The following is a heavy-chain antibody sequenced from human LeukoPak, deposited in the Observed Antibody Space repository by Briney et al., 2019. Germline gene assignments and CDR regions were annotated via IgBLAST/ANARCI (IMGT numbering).Heavy chain of an antibody. CDR1: GFTFSSFN. D-gene: IGHD3-3*01. Sequence: GGSLRLSCAASGFTFSSFNMHWVRQAPGKGLEWVSTVSGSGSSTYYADSVKGRFTISRDNSKNTLYLQMHSLRAGDTAIYYCAKDRNAIFGDVWGQGTTVTVSS. J-gene: IGHJ6*02. CDR3: AKDRNAIFGDV. CDR2: VSGSGSST. V-gene: IGHV3-23*01.